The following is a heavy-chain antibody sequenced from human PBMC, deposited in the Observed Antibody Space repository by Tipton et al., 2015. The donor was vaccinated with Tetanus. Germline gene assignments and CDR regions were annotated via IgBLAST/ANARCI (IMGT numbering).Heavy chain of an antibody. CDR1: GFKFRSYA. V-gene: IGHV3-7*01. Sequence: GSLRLSCAASGFKFRSYAMHWVRQAPGKGPEWVANIKEDGSVKGYVDSVKGRFTISRDNAKNSLSLQMSSLRGEDTAVYYCAREGYWGQGTLVTVSS. CDR2: IKEDGSVK. J-gene: IGHJ4*02. CDR3: AREGY.